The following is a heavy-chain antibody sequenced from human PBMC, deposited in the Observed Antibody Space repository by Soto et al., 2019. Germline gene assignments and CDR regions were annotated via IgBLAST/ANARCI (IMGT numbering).Heavy chain of an antibody. Sequence: SLTCTVSGGSISSGGYYWSWIRQHPGKGPEWIGYIYYSGSTYYNPSLKSRVTISVDTSKNQFSLKLSSVTAADTAVYYCARALALSDLNWFDPWGQGTLVTVSS. CDR1: GGSISSGGYY. J-gene: IGHJ5*02. CDR3: ARALALSDLNWFDP. CDR2: IYYSGST. V-gene: IGHV4-31*03. D-gene: IGHD2-21*02.